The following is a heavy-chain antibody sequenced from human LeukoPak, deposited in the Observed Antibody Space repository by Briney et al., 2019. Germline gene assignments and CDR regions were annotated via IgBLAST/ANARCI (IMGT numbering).Heavy chain of an antibody. CDR1: GFTFTTYA. J-gene: IGHJ4*02. V-gene: IGHV3-30-3*01. CDR2: ISYDGSNK. D-gene: IGHD6-13*01. Sequence: GGSLRLSCAASGFTFTTYAMSWVRQAPGKGLEWVAVISYDGSNKYYADSVKGRFTISRDNSKNTLYLQMNSLRAEDTAVYYCARGPSAGTLDYWGQGTLVTVSS. CDR3: ARGPSAGTLDY.